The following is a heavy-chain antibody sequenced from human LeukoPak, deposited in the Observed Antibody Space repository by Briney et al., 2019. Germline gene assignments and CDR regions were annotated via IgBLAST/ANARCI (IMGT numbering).Heavy chain of an antibody. CDR2: IIPILGIA. CDR1: GYTFTSYD. CDR3: AREPDTAMPFDAFDI. V-gene: IGHV1-69*04. J-gene: IGHJ3*02. Sequence: SVKVSCKASGYTFTSYDINWVRQAPGQGLEWMGRIIPILGIANYAQKFQGRVTITADKSTSTAYMELSSLRSEDTAAYYCAREPDTAMPFDAFDIWGQGTMVTVSS. D-gene: IGHD5-18*01.